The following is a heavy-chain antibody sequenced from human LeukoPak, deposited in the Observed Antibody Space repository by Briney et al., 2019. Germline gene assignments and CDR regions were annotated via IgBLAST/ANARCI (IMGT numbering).Heavy chain of an antibody. CDR1: GGSISSYY. CDR3: ARELGRAFDL. J-gene: IGHJ3*01. CDR2: IYYSGST. V-gene: IGHV4-59*01. Sequence: SETLSLTCTVSGGSISSYYWSWIRQPPGKGLEWIGYIYYSGSTNYNPSLKSRVTISVDTSKNQFSLKLSSVTAADTAVYYCARELGRAFDLWGQGIVVTVSS. D-gene: IGHD3-3*02.